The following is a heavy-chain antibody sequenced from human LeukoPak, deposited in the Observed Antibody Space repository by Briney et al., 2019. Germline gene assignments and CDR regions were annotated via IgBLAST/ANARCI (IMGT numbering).Heavy chain of an antibody. V-gene: IGHV3-15*07. D-gene: IGHD3-3*02. J-gene: IGHJ4*02. Sequence: GGSLGLSCAASGFIVTNAWMNWVRQAPGKGLEWVGRIQSKTDGGKTDYAAPVKGRFTISRDDSKNTLYLQMNSLKTEDTAIYYCTTGIRGDWGQGTLVTVSS. CDR2: IQSKTDGGKT. CDR1: GFIVTNAW. CDR3: TTGIRGD.